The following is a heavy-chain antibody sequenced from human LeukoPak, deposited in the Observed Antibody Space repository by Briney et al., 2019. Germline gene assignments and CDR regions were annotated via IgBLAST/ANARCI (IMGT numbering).Heavy chain of an antibody. V-gene: IGHV4-59*12. CDR3: ARESIVVVPAATPYGMDV. CDR2: IYYSGST. Sequence: SETLSLTCTVSGGSISSYYWSWIRQPPGKGLEWIGYIYYSGSTNYNPSLKSRVTMSVDTSKNQFSLKLSSVTAADTAVYYCARESIVVVPAATPYGMDVWGQGTTVTVSS. CDR1: GGSISSYY. J-gene: IGHJ6*02. D-gene: IGHD2-2*01.